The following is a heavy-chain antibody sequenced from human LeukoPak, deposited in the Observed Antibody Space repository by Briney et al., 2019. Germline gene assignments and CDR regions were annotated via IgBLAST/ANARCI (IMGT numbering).Heavy chain of an antibody. Sequence: SETLSLTCTVSGGSISSYYWSWIRQPPGKGLEWIGEINHSGSTNYNPSLKSRVTISVDTSKNQFSLKLSSVTAADTAVYYCARGGVRHRSNNWFDPWGQGTLVTVSS. CDR1: GGSISSYY. CDR3: ARGGVRHRSNNWFDP. J-gene: IGHJ5*02. V-gene: IGHV4-34*01. CDR2: INHSGST. D-gene: IGHD3-10*01.